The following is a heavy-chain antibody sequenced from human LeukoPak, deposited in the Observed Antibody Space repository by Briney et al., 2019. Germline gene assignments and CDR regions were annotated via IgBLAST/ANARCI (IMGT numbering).Heavy chain of an antibody. Sequence: SVKVSCKASGYTFTSYYMHWVRQAPGQGLEWMGIINPSGGSTSYAQKFQGRVTMTRDMSTSTVYMELSSLRSEDTAVYYCARDVSYIAAAGRGYFDYWGQGTLVTVSS. CDR1: GYTFTSYY. V-gene: IGHV1-46*01. CDR3: ARDVSYIAAAGRGYFDY. CDR2: INPSGGST. J-gene: IGHJ4*02. D-gene: IGHD6-13*01.